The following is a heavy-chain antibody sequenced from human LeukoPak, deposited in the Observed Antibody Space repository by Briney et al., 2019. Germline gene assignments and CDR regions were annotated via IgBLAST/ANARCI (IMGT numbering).Heavy chain of an antibody. Sequence: ASVKVSCKASGYTFTGYYMHWVRQAPGQGLEWMGWINPNSGGTNYAQKFQGRVTMTRDTSISTAYMELSRLRSDDTAVYYCARETTYYYDSSGYRTLDYWGQGTLVTVSS. CDR1: GYTFTGYY. CDR3: ARETTYYYDSSGYRTLDY. J-gene: IGHJ4*02. CDR2: INPNSGGT. D-gene: IGHD3-22*01. V-gene: IGHV1-2*02.